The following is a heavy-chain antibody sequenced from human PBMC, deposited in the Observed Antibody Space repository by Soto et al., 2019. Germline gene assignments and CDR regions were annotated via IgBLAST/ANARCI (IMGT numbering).Heavy chain of an antibody. D-gene: IGHD1-26*01. V-gene: IGHV1-69*06. Sequence: VKVSCKASGGTFSSYAISWVRQAPGQGLEWMGGIIPIFGTANYAQKFQGRVTITADKSTSTAYMELSSLRSEDTAVYYCAVGATKGYYYYGMDVWGQGTTVTVSS. CDR3: AVGATKGYYYYGMDV. J-gene: IGHJ6*02. CDR2: IIPIFGTA. CDR1: GGTFSSYA.